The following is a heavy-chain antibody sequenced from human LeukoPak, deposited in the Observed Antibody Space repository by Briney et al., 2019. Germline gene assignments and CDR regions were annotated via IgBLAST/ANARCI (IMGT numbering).Heavy chain of an antibody. V-gene: IGHV3-48*01. CDR1: GFTFSSYS. D-gene: IGHD6-13*01. Sequence: PGGSLRLSCAVSGFTFSSYSMNWVRQAPGKGLEWVSYISSSSSTIYYADSVKGRFTISRDNAKNSLYLQMNSLRAEDTAVYYCARDHDSSSCPYFDYWGQGTLVTVSS. CDR3: ARDHDSSSCPYFDY. CDR2: ISSSSSTI. J-gene: IGHJ4*02.